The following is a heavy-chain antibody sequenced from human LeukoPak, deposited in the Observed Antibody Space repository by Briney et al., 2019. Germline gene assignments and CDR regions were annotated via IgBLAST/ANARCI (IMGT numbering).Heavy chain of an antibody. CDR1: GFTFSRQW. Sequence: GGSLRLSCATSGFTFSRQWMTWVRQAPGKSLEWVANIKYDGREEFYADSVKGRFTISRDNAKNSLYLQMNSLRVEDTALYYCARDGEALEYWGQGTLVTVSS. V-gene: IGHV3-7*01. CDR3: ARDGEALEY. J-gene: IGHJ4*02. CDR2: IKYDGREE.